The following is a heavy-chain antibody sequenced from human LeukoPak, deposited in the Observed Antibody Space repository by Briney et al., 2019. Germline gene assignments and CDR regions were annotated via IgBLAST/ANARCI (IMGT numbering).Heavy chain of an antibody. J-gene: IGHJ6*02. CDR2: ISSSSSYI. CDR1: GFTFSSYS. D-gene: IGHD3-3*01. V-gene: IGHV3-21*01. Sequence: GGSLRLSCAASGFTFSSYSMNWVRQAPGKGLEWVSSISSSSSYIYYADSVKGRFTISRDNAKNSLYLQMNSLRAEDTAVYYCARDHITIFGVVLPCGMDVWGQGTTVTVSS. CDR3: ARDHITIFGVVLPCGMDV.